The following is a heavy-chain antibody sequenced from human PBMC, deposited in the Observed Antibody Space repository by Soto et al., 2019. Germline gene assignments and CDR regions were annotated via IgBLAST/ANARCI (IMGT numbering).Heavy chain of an antibody. Sequence: SVKVSCKASGGTFSSYAISWVRQAPGQGLEWMGGIIPIFGTANYAQKFQGRVTITADESTSTAYMELSSLRSEDTAVYYCARDPFAAGTIIGIFDYWGQGTLVTVSS. CDR2: IIPIFGTA. CDR3: ARDPFAAGTIIGIFDY. CDR1: GGTFSSYA. D-gene: IGHD6-13*01. J-gene: IGHJ4*02. V-gene: IGHV1-69*13.